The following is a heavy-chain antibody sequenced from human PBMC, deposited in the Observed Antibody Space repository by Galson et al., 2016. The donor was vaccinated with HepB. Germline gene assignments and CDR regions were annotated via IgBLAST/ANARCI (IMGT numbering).Heavy chain of an antibody. CDR1: GGSISRSSDY. CDR3: ARDSAGSFDL. J-gene: IGHJ2*01. V-gene: IGHV4-39*07. D-gene: IGHD3-10*01. CDR2: IYYSGST. Sequence: ETLSLTCSVSGGSISRSSDYWGWIRQPPGKGLEWIGTIYYSGSTYYNPSLNSRVTISVDTSKNQFSLKLTSVTAADTAVYYCARDSAGSFDLWGRGTLVTVSS.